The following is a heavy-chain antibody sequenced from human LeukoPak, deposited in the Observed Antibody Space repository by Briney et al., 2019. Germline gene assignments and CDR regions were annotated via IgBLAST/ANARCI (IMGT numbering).Heavy chain of an antibody. CDR3: AKVTGYPDSY. D-gene: IGHD1-14*01. V-gene: IGHV3-23*01. J-gene: IGHJ4*02. CDR2: ISGSGRKT. Sequence: ETLSLTCTVSGGSISSSSYYWAWIRQPPGKGLEWVSAISGSGRKTYYADSVKGRFTISRDDSKNTLYLQMKSLRAEDTAVYYCAKVTGYPDSYWGQGTLVTVSS. CDR1: GGSISSSSYY.